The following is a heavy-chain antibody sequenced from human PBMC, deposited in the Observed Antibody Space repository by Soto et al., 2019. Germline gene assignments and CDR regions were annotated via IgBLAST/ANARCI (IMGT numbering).Heavy chain of an antibody. CDR2: IKQDGSEK. V-gene: IGHV3-7*01. Sequence: EVQLVESGGGLVQPGGSLRLSCAASGFTFSSYWMSWVRXXXXXXXXXXANIKQDGSEKYYVDSVKGRFTISRDNAKNSLXLXMNSXXXEXXXXXXXXXXXXXXXXXXXXXXYXXQGTLVTVSS. J-gene: IGHJ4*02. CDR3: XXXXXXXXXXXXXXXY. CDR1: GFTFSSYW.